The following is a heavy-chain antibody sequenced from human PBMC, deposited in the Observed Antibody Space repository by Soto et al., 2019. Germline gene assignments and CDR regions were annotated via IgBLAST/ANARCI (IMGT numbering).Heavy chain of an antibody. Sequence: PGGSLRLSCAASGFTFSSYGMHWVRQAPGKGLEWVAVISYDGSNKYYADSVKGRFTISRDNSKNTLYLQMNSLRAEDTAVYYCAKDRDYDFWSGQFDYWGQGTLVTVSS. CDR3: AKDRDYDFWSGQFDY. CDR2: ISYDGSNK. J-gene: IGHJ4*02. D-gene: IGHD3-3*01. CDR1: GFTFSSYG. V-gene: IGHV3-30*18.